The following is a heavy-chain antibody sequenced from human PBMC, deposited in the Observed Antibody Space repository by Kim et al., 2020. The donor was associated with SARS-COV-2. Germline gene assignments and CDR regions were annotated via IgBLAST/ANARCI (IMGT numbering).Heavy chain of an antibody. D-gene: IGHD6-19*01. CDR1: GFTFSSYG. V-gene: IGHV3-30*18. J-gene: IGHJ4*02. CDR2: ISYDGSNK. CDR3: AKGRDQWLVRDYFDY. Sequence: GGSLRLSCAASGFTFSSYGMHWVRQAPGKGLEWVAVISYDGSNKYYADSVKGRFTISRDNSKNTLYLQMNSLRAEDTAVYYCAKGRDQWLVRDYFDYWGQGTLVTVSS.